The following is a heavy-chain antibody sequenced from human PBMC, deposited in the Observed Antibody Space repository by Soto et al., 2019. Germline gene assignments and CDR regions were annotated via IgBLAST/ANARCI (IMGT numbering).Heavy chain of an antibody. CDR2: INPNSGNT. J-gene: IGHJ5*02. CDR1: GYTFTSYG. V-gene: IGHV1-8*02. Sequence: ASVKVSCKASGYTFTSYGITWVRQAPGQGLEWMGWINPNSGNTGYAQKFQGRVTMTRNTSISTAYMELSSLRSEDTAVYYCAREKGSSGFDPWGQGTLVTVSS. CDR3: AREKGSSGFDP. D-gene: IGHD6-6*01.